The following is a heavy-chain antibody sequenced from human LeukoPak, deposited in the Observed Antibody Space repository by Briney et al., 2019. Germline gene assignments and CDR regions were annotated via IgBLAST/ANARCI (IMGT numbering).Heavy chain of an antibody. V-gene: IGHV4-4*02. CDR1: GGSISSSNW. J-gene: IGHJ4*02. Sequence: TSGTLSLTCAVSGGSISSSNWWSWVRQPPGRGLEWIGEIYHSGSTNYDPSLKSRVTISVDKSKNQFSLKLSSVTAADTAVYYCARVIVATTVDYFDYWGQGTLVTVSS. CDR2: IYHSGST. CDR3: ARVIVATTVDYFDY. D-gene: IGHD5-12*01.